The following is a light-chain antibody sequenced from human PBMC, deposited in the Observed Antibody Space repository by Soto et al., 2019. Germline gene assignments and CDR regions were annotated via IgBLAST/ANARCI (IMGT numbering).Light chain of an antibody. CDR3: QQYNNWPPLT. V-gene: IGKV3-11*01. J-gene: IGKJ4*01. CDR2: NVS. Sequence: EVVLTQSPATLSVSPGERATLSCRASQSVDKYLAWYQQRPGQAPRLIIYNVSNRATGIPARFSGSGSGTDFTLTISSLEPEDFAVYYCQQYNNWPPLTFGGGTKVEIK. CDR1: QSVDKY.